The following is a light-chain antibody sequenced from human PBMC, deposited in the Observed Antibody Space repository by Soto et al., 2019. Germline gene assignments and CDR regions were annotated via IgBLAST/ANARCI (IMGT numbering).Light chain of an antibody. CDR3: ASWDDSLSGYV. J-gene: IGLJ1*01. CDR2: TND. Sequence: QSALTQPPSASGNPGQRLTISCSGSTSNILRNYVYWYRQLPGTAPRLLISTNDQRPSGVPDRFSGSKSGTSASLAISGLRSEDEADYYCASWDDSLSGYVFGTGTKVTVL. CDR1: TSNILRNY. V-gene: IGLV1-47*01.